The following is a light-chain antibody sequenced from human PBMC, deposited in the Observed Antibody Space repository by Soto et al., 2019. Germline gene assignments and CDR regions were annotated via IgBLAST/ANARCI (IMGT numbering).Light chain of an antibody. CDR3: QRYNTWPS. Sequence: EVGLTQSAAALSWVPGDRAPLSGRASQYINTRLAWYQHRPGQAPRLLIYAASTRATGIPARFSGSGSGTDFPLTISSLQSQDFPVYYCQRYNTWPSFAHGTKVDIK. J-gene: IGKJ3*01. CDR1: QYINTR. V-gene: IGKV3-15*01. CDR2: AAS.